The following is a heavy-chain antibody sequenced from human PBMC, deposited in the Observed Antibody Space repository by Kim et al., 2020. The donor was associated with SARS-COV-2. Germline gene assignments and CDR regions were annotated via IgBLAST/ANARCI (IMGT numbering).Heavy chain of an antibody. D-gene: IGHD3-3*02. CDR2: ISDSGGST. CDR3: ARSGHYY. J-gene: IGHJ4*02. Sequence: GGSLRLSCVASGFTFNNYAMSWVRQAPGKGLEWVSTISDSGGSTYYADSVGGLFTISRDKSKDTLYLQMNRLRAEDTAVDYCARSGHYYWGQRALVTVSS. CDR1: GFTFNNYA. V-gene: IGHV3-23*01.